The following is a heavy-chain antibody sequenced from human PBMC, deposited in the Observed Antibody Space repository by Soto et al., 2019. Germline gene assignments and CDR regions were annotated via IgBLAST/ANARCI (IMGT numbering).Heavy chain of an antibody. V-gene: IGHV4-4*07. CDR2: IFSSGST. CDR1: GGSLNTFE. CDR3: AREGSYSAYNFAHGIQLWSFDF. J-gene: IGHJ4*02. Sequence: XTLSLACTVSGGSLNTFEWGWVRQPAGKGLELIGRIFSSGSTSFNPSLESRVAMSVDTSKNRFSLNLSSVTAADMAVYYCAREGSYSAYNFAHGIQLWSFDFWGQGALGPVSS. D-gene: IGHD5-12*01.